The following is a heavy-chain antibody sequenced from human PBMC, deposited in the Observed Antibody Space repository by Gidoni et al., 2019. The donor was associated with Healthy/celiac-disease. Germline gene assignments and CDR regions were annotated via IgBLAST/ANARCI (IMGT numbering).Heavy chain of an antibody. CDR3: AREKLGYCSGGSCYSGAFDI. D-gene: IGHD2-15*01. J-gene: IGHJ3*02. CDR1: GFTFDDYG. Sequence: EVQLVESGGGVVRPGGSLRLSCAAAGFTFDDYGLSWVRQAPGKGLEWVSGINWNGGSTGYADSGKGRFTISRDNAKNSLYLQMNSLRAEDTALYYCAREKLGYCSGGSCYSGAFDIWGQGTMVTVSS. V-gene: IGHV3-20*04. CDR2: INWNGGST.